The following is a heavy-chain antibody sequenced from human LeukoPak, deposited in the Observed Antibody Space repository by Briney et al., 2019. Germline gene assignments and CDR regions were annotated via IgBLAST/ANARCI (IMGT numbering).Heavy chain of an antibody. J-gene: IGHJ5*02. CDR2: ISAYNGNT. V-gene: IGHV1-18*01. CDR3: AWGATITGDWFDP. D-gene: IGHD5-12*01. Sequence: ASVKVPCKASGYTFTSCGISWVRQAPGQGLEWMGWISAYNGNTNYAQKLQGRVTMTTDTSTSTAYMELRSLRSDDTAVYYCAWGATITGDWFDPWGQGTLVTVSS. CDR1: GYTFTSCG.